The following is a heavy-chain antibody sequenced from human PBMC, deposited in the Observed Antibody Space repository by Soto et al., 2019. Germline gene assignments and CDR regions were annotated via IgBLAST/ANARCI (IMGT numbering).Heavy chain of an antibody. J-gene: IGHJ4*02. D-gene: IGHD3-22*01. CDR1: GYTFTIYG. Sequence: QVQLVQSGAEVKKPGASVKVSCKASGYTFTIYGISWVRQAPGQGLEWMGWISGYNGNTDHAQNLQDRVTLTTDASTSSVYMELRSLRSDDTAVYYCARVDYYDSSGYYGYWGQGTVITVSS. V-gene: IGHV1-18*04. CDR2: ISGYNGNT. CDR3: ARVDYYDSSGYYGY.